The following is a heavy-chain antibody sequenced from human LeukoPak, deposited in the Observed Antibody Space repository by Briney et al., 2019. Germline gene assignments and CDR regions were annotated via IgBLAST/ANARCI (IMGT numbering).Heavy chain of an antibody. D-gene: IGHD6-13*01. CDR2: ISSSSSYI. V-gene: IGHV3-21*01. CDR1: GFTVSSNY. Sequence: PGGSLRLSCAASGFTVSSNYMSWVRQAPGKGLEWVSSISSSSSYIYYADSVKGRFTISRDNAKNSLYLQMNSLRAEDTAVYYCARARAAGSFDYWGQGTLVTVSS. CDR3: ARARAAGSFDY. J-gene: IGHJ4*02.